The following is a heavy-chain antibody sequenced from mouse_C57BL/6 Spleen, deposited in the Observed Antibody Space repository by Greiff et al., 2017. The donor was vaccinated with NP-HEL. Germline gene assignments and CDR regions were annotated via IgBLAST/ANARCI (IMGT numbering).Heavy chain of an antibody. CDR1: GYTFTSYW. V-gene: IGHV1-52*01. CDR3: ARVYDYDGGYWYVDV. J-gene: IGHJ1*03. D-gene: IGHD2-4*01. CDR2: IDPSDSET. Sequence: QVQLQQPGAELVRPGSSVKLSCKASGYTFTSYWMHWVKQRPIQGLEWIGNIDPSDSETHYNQKFKDKATLTVDKSSSTAYMQLSSLTSEDSAVYYCARVYDYDGGYWYVDVWGTGTTVTVSS.